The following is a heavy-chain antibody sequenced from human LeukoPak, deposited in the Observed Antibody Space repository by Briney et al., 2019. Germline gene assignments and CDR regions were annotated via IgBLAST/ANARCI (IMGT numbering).Heavy chain of an antibody. D-gene: IGHD2-15*01. J-gene: IGHJ4*02. V-gene: IGHV4-59*12. CDR1: GGSINSYY. Sequence: SETLSLTCTVSGGSINSYYWSWIRQPPAKGLEWIGYIYYSGSTNYNPSPKSRVTISVDTSKNQFSLKLSSVTAADTAVYYCARLGYCSGGSCHRGYDYWGQGTLVTVSS. CDR3: ARLGYCSGGSCHRGYDY. CDR2: IYYSGST.